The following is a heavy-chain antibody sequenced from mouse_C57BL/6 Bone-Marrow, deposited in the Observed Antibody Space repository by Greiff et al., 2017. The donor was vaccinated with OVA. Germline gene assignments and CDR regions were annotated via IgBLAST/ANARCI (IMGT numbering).Heavy chain of an antibody. V-gene: IGHV1-82*01. D-gene: IGHD2-5*01. CDR3: SSNYEYFDV. Sequence: LQESGPELVKPGASVKISCKASGYAFSSSWMNWVKQRPGKGLEWIGRIYPGDGDTNYNGKFKGKATLTADKSSSTAYMQLSSLTSEDSAVYFCSSNYEYFDVWGTGTTVTVSS. J-gene: IGHJ1*03. CDR2: IYPGDGDT. CDR1: GYAFSSSW.